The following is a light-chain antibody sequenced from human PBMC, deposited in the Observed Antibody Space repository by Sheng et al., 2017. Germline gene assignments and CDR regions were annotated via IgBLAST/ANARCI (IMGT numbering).Light chain of an antibody. CDR3: QQYGTYLYT. Sequence: DIQMTQSPSTLSASVGDRVIITCRASQSISSWLAWYQQKPGKAPKLLISKASSLESGVPSRFSGSGSGTEFTLTISSLQPDDFATYYCQQYGTYLYTFGQGTKLEVK. J-gene: IGKJ2*01. CDR1: QSISSW. CDR2: KAS. V-gene: IGKV1-5*03.